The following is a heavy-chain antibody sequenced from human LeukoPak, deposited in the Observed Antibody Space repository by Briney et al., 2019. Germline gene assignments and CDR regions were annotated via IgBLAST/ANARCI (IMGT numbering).Heavy chain of an antibody. CDR1: GFTFSSFA. D-gene: IGHD3-16*01. V-gene: IGHV3-30*04. CDR3: VRDVRATRGTDY. J-gene: IGHJ4*02. Sequence: HPGGSLRPSCVGSGFTFSSFAIHWVRQAPGKGLDWVAVISHDGRKKYYADSVKGRFTISRDNSKNTLYLQVSSLRPEDTAVYYCVRDVRATRGTDYWGQGTLVTVSS. CDR2: ISHDGRKK.